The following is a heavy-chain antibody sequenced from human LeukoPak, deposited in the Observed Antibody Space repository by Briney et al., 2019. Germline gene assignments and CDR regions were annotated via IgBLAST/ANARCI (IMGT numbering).Heavy chain of an antibody. Sequence: GGSLRLSCAASGFTFSSYTMNWVRLAPGKGLEWVSSISSGSGYIQYADSVKGRFTISRDNAKNSLYLQMNSLRAEDTAVYYCARDSRGQNDYWGQGTLVTVSS. CDR1: GFTFSSYT. CDR3: ARDSRGQNDY. CDR2: ISSGSGYI. D-gene: IGHD6-25*01. V-gene: IGHV3-21*01. J-gene: IGHJ4*02.